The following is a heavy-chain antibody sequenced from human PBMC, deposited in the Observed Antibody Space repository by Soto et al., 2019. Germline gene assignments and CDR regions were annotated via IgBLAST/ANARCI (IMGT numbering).Heavy chain of an antibody. CDR1: GYTFTSYD. J-gene: IGHJ4*02. CDR3: ARGQHGDYVY. V-gene: IGHV1-8*01. CDR2: MNPNNGKT. D-gene: IGHD4-17*01. Sequence: QVQLVQSGADVKKPGASVKVSCKASGYTFTSYDISWVRQATGQGLEWMGGMNPNNGKTGYAQKFQGRVTMTRNTSITTAYMELSSLRFEDTAVYYCARGQHGDYVYWGQGTLVTVSS.